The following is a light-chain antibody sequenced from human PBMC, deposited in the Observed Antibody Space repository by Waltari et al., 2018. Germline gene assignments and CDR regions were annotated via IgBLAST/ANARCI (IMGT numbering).Light chain of an antibody. CDR2: WAS. J-gene: IGKJ1*01. V-gene: IGKV4-1*01. Sequence: DIVMTQSPDSLAVSLGERATINCKSSQSVIYNSIHKTYVAWYQHKPGQSPKLLIDWASTRDAIVPDRFSGIWSVTDCTLPVSSLQAEDVAVYYGQQYYTMPPTFGQGTKVEIK. CDR1: QSVIYNSIHKTY. CDR3: QQYYTMPPT.